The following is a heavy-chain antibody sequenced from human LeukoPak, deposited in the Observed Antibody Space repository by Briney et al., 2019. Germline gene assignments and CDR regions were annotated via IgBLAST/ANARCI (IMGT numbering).Heavy chain of an antibody. J-gene: IGHJ5*02. CDR1: GYTFNSYD. V-gene: IGHV1-8*03. D-gene: IGHD5-24*01. CDR3: WLVIKDVEDGYNCSPNWFDP. CDR2: MNPNSGNT. Sequence: ASVTASCKASGYTFNSYDINLVRQAPGHGLEWVGWMNPNSGNTDHAQKFQSRDTITRNTSISTDYMELSTLLCEDTAEYYGWLVIKDVEDGYNCSPNWFDPWGQGTLVTVSS.